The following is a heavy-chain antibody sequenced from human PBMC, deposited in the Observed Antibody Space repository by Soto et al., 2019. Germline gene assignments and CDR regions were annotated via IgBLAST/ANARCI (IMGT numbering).Heavy chain of an antibody. CDR2: ISGSGGST. CDR3: AKEGTYYDILTGYYRSDPRDDAFDI. D-gene: IGHD3-9*01. J-gene: IGHJ3*02. Sequence: HPGGSLRLSCAASGFTFSSYAMSWVRQAPGKGLEWVSAISGSGGSTYYADSVKGRFTISRDNSKNTLYLQMNSLRAEDTAVYYCAKEGTYYDILTGYYRSDPRDDAFDIWGQGTMVTVSS. CDR1: GFTFSSYA. V-gene: IGHV3-23*01.